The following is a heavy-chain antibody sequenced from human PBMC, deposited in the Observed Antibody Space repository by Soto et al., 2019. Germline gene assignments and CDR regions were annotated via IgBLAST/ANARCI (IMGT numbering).Heavy chain of an antibody. J-gene: IGHJ4*02. D-gene: IGHD3-10*01. CDR2: ISAYNGNT. CDR1: GYTFTSYG. Sequence: ASVKVSCKASGYTFTSYGISWVRQAPGQGLEWMGWISAYNGNTNYAQKLQGRVTMTTDTSTSTAYMELRSLRSDDTAVYYCARFRVTMVRGVIHRFDYWGQRTLVTVSS. V-gene: IGHV1-18*01. CDR3: ARFRVTMVRGVIHRFDY.